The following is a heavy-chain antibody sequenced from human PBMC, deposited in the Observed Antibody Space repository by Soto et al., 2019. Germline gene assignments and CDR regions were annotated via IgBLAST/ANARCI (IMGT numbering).Heavy chain of an antibody. V-gene: IGHV1-3*01. CDR1: GYTFTSYA. CDR2: INAGNGNT. J-gene: IGHJ4*02. D-gene: IGHD3-22*01. Sequence: GASLKVSCKSSGYTFTSYAIHWVRQAPGQRLEWMGWINAGNGNTKYSQKFQGRVTITRDTSASTAYMELSSLRSEDTAVYYCARDPDKYYDSSGYYSYFDYWGQGTLVTVSS. CDR3: ARDPDKYYDSSGYYSYFDY.